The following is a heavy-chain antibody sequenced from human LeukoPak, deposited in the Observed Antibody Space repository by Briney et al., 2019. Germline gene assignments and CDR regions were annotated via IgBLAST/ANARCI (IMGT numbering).Heavy chain of an antibody. CDR3: ARVGRSRGSLPNSYYYMDV. J-gene: IGHJ6*03. CDR1: GDIFNSYS. CDR2: IIPIFGSA. Sequence: SVRVSCKASGDIFNSYSISWVRQAPGQGLEWMGGIIPIFGSANYAQNFQGRVTFTTDQSTSTAYMELSSLSSGDTAVYYCARVGRSRGSLPNSYYYMDVWGKGTTVTVSS. D-gene: IGHD1-26*01. V-gene: IGHV1-69*05.